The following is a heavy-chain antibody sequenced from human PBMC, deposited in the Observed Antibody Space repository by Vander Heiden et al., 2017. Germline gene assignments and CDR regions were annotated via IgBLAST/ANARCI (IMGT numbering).Heavy chain of an antibody. CDR3: TRPYGADHYFVY. Sequence: WVGRIKSKADGGTTDYAAPVKDRFTIFRDDSKNTLYLQMNSLKTDDTAFDDCTRPYGADHYFVYWGQGALGTVSS. D-gene: IGHD3-10*01. V-gene: IGHV3-15*01. CDR2: IKSKADGGTT. J-gene: IGHJ4*02.